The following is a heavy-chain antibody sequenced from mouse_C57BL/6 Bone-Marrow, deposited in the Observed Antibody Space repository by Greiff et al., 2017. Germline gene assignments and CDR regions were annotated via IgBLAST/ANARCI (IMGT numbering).Heavy chain of an antibody. CDR3: ARDYYSNNYYAMDY. D-gene: IGHD2-5*01. J-gene: IGHJ4*01. Sequence: QVQLQQPGAELVMPGASVKLSCKASGYTFTSYWMHWVKQRPGQGLEWIGEIDPSDSYTNYNQKFKGKSTLTVDKSSSTAYMQLSSLPSEDSAVFYCARDYYSNNYYAMDYWGKGTSVTVSS. CDR1: GYTFTSYW. CDR2: IDPSDSYT. V-gene: IGHV1-69*01.